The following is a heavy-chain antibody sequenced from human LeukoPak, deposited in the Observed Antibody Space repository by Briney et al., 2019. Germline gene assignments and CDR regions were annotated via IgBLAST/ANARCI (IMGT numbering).Heavy chain of an antibody. CDR2: IYYSGST. D-gene: IGHD1-7*01. J-gene: IGHJ4*02. CDR3: ARHGVTGTTSMFSFDY. V-gene: IGHV4-59*08. CDR1: GGSISSYY. Sequence: SETLSLTCTVSGGSISSYYWSWVRQPPGKGLEWIGYIYYSGSTNYNPSLKSRVTISVDTSKNQFSLKLSSVTAADTAVYYCARHGVTGTTSMFSFDYWGQGTLVTVSS.